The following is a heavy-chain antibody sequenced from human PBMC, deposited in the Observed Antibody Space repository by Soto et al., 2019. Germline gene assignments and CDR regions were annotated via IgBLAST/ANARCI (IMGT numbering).Heavy chain of an antibody. CDR2: NSAYNGNT. CDR3: ASGGPDYGAGSLDY. V-gene: IGHV1-18*01. J-gene: IGHJ4*02. D-gene: IGHD3-10*01. Sequence: QVQLVQSGAEVKKPGASVQVSCKTSGYTFTNYGISWVRQAPGQGLEWMGWNSAYNGNTNYAQNLQGRVTMTTDTSTNTAYMELRSLRSDDTAVYYCASGGPDYGAGSLDYWGQGTLVTVSS. CDR1: GYTFTNYG.